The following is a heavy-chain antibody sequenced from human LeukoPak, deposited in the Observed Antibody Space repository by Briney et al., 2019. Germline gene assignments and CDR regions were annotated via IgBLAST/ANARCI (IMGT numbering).Heavy chain of an antibody. CDR3: TTERNWELLRPSGMNI. CDR2: IKTKIDGETT. CDR1: DFNFNYVW. J-gene: IGHJ6*02. Sequence: GGSLRLSCAASDFNFNYVWMSWVRQAPGKGLEWVGRIKTKIDGETTDYAAPVKGRFTISRDDSKSTLYLQMNRLKTEDSAVYYCTTERNWELLRPSGMNIWGEGTTVTVSS. V-gene: IGHV3-15*01. D-gene: IGHD1-26*01.